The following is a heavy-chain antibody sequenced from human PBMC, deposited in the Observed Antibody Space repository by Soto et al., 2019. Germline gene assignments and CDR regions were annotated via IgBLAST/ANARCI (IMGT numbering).Heavy chain of an antibody. V-gene: IGHV3-33*01. CDR3: ARGAGVNYYYYYYGMDV. J-gene: IGHJ6*02. D-gene: IGHD3-10*01. CDR2: IWYDGSNK. Sequence: GGSLRLSCAASGFTFSSYGMHWVRQAPGKGLEWVAVIWYDGSNKYYADSVKGRFTISRDNSKNTLYLQMNSLRAEDTAVYYCARGAGVNYYYYYYGMDVWDQGTTVTVSS. CDR1: GFTFSSYG.